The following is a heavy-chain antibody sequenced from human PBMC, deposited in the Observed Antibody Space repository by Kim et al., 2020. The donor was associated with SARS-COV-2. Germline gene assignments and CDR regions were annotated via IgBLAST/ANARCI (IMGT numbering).Heavy chain of an antibody. CDR2: IYYSGST. CDR3: ARDDSGYSGYDPPYYF. J-gene: IGHJ4*01. D-gene: IGHD5-12*01. CDR1: GGSISSSSYY. Sequence: SETLSLTCTVSGGSISSSSYYWGWIRQPPGKGLEWIGSIYYSGSTYYNPSLKSRVTISVDTSKNQFSLKLSSVTAADTAVYYCARDDSGYSGYDPPYYF. V-gene: IGHV4-39*07.